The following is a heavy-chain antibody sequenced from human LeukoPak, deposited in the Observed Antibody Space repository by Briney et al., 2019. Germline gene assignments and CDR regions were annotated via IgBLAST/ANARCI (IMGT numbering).Heavy chain of an antibody. V-gene: IGHV3-9*03. J-gene: IGHJ6*04. CDR3: AKDIGGYSYVMDV. D-gene: IGHD5-18*01. CDR1: GFTFDDYA. Sequence: GRSLRLSCAASGFTFDDYAMHWVRQAPGKGLEWVSGISWNSGSIGYADSVKGRFTISRDNAKNSLYLQMNSLRAEDMALYYCAKDIGGYSYVMDVWGKGTTVTVSS. CDR2: ISWNSGSI.